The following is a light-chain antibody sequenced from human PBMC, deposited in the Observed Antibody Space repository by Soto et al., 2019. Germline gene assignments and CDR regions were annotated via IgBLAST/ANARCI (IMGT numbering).Light chain of an antibody. J-gene: IGLJ2*01. CDR2: GNS. Sequence: QSVLTQPPSVSGAPGQRVTISCTGSSSNIGAGCDVHWYQQLPGTAPKLLIYGNSNRPSGVPDRFSGSKSGTSASLAITGLHAEDEADYYCQSYDSSLSGSGVFGGGTKLTVL. V-gene: IGLV1-40*01. CDR3: QSYDSSLSGSGV. CDR1: SSNIGAGCD.